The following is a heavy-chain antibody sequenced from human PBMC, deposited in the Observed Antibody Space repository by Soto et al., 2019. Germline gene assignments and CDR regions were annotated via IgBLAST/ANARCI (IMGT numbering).Heavy chain of an antibody. J-gene: IGHJ4*02. CDR3: ARGGYCSGGSCYSGLIYFES. CDR2: SRNKANSYTT. V-gene: IGHV3-72*01. Sequence: PGGSLRLSCAASGFTLSDHYIDWVRQVPGRGLEWLGRSRNKANSYTTEYDASVKGRFTISRDGSKNLVYLQMNSLKSEDTAVYFCARGGYCSGGSCYSGLIYFESWGQGTLVTVSS. CDR1: GFTLSDHY. D-gene: IGHD2-15*01.